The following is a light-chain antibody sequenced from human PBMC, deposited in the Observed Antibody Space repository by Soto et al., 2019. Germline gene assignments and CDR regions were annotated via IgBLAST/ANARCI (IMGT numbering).Light chain of an antibody. V-gene: IGLV2-23*01. Sequence: QSALTQPASVSGSPGQSITISCTGTSSDVGISNLVSWYQQHPGKAPKLIIYEGAKRPSGVSDRFSGSKSGNTASLTISGLQAEDGADYSCCSFARTNIVIFGRGPKLTV. J-gene: IGLJ2*01. CDR3: CSFARTNIVI. CDR2: EGA. CDR1: SSDVGISNL.